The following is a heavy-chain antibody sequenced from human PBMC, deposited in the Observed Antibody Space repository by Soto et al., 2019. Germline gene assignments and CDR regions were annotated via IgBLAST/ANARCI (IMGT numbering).Heavy chain of an antibody. CDR2: IYYTGST. D-gene: IGHD6-19*01. J-gene: IGHJ4*02. V-gene: IGHV4-31*03. CDR1: GASISSGGYY. Sequence: SETLSITCTVSGASISSGGYYWSWIRQQPGKGLEWIGYIYYTGSTYYNPSLKSRVTISVDTSKIQFSLKLSSVTAADTAVYCCARDGSLDSSGWHPLAFDYWGQGTLVTVSS. CDR3: ARDGSLDSSGWHPLAFDY.